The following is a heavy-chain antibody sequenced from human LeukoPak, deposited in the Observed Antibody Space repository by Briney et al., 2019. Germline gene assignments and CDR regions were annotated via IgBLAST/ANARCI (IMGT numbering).Heavy chain of an antibody. Sequence: GASPQIPSKGSGCSFTSCCNCWWRQMPGKSLEWMGSIYHDDSDTRYNPSFQGQVTISADTSTNPASLKRSSLTASDTAMYYCAGAWDGNDGVDYWGQGTLVTVSS. D-gene: IGHD4-23*01. CDR1: GCSFTSCC. CDR2: IYHDDSDT. V-gene: IGHV5-51*01. J-gene: IGHJ4*02. CDR3: AGAWDGNDGVDY.